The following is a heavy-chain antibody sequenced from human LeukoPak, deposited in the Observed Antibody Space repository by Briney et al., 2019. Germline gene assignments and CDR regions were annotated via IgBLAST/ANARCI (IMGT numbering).Heavy chain of an antibody. D-gene: IGHD1-1*01. V-gene: IGHV4-39*01. CDR1: GDSISSGRNY. CDR2: IYSSGNT. Sequence: PSETLSLTCSVSGDSISSGRNYWGWIRQSPGKGLEWIASIYSSGNTHSNPSLKSRVSISVDTSKNQVSLKLYSVTASDAAIYYCARHLSGTTMSHYFDFWGQGTLVTVSS. J-gene: IGHJ4*02. CDR3: ARHLSGTTMSHYFDF.